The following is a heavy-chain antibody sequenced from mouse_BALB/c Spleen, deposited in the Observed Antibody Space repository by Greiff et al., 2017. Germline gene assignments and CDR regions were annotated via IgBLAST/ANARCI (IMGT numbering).Heavy chain of an antibody. Sequence: VQLQQSGTVLARPGASVKMSCKASGYNFTSYWINWVKLRPGQGLEWIGDIYPGSGSTNYNEKFKSKATLTVDTSSSTAYMQLSSLASEDSALYYCARSPSFYGSSLYAMDYWGQGTSVNVSS. CDR2: IYPGSGST. D-gene: IGHD1-1*01. CDR3: ARSPSFYGSSLYAMDY. V-gene: IGHV1-55*01. CDR1: GYNFTSYW. J-gene: IGHJ4*01.